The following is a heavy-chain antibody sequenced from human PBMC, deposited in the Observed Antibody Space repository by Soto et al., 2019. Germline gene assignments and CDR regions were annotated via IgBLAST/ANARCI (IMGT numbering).Heavy chain of an antibody. CDR2: IKQDGSEK. Sequence: GGSLRLSCAASGFTFSSYWMSWVRQAPGKGLEWVANIKQDGSEKYYVDSVKGRFTISRDNAKNSLYLQMNSLRAEDTAVYYCARLTGGGSSWYGSFYYGMDVWGQGTTVTVSS. V-gene: IGHV3-7*01. CDR3: ARLTGGGSSWYGSFYYGMDV. CDR1: GFTFSSYW. D-gene: IGHD6-13*01. J-gene: IGHJ6*02.